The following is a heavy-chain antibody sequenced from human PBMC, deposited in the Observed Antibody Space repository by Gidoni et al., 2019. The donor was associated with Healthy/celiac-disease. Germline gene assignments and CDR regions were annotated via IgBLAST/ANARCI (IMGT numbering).Heavy chain of an antibody. D-gene: IGHD2-21*01. V-gene: IGHV3-64D*06. CDR3: VKDLHIVVVIATPPLTPGYAFDI. J-gene: IGHJ3*02. Sequence: ADSVKGRFTISRDNSKNTLYLQMSSLRAEDTAVYFCVKDLHIVVVIATPPLTPGYAFDIWGQGTMVTVSS.